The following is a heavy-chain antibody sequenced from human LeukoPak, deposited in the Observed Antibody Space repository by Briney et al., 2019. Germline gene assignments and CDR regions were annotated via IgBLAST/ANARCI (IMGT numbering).Heavy chain of an antibody. J-gene: IGHJ4*02. Sequence: SETLSLTCTVSGGSISSGSYCWSWIRQPAGKGLEWIGRIYTSGSTNYNPSLKSRVTISVDTSKNQFSLKLSSVTAADTAVYYCARDRTVTTFDYWGQGTLVTVSS. CDR3: ARDRTVTTFDY. D-gene: IGHD4-17*01. V-gene: IGHV4-61*02. CDR2: IYTSGST. CDR1: GGSISSGSYC.